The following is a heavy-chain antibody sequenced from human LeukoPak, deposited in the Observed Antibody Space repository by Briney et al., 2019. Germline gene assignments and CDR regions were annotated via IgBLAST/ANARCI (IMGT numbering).Heavy chain of an antibody. CDR2: IYHSGST. D-gene: IGHD3-22*01. CDR3: ARGNYYDSSGYYQNINYFDY. Sequence: SETLSLTCTVSGGSISSYSWSWIRQPPGKGLEWIGYIYHSGSTYYNPSLKSRVTISVDRSKNQFSLKLSSVTAADTAVYYCARGNYYDSSGYYQNINYFDYWGQGTLVTVSS. V-gene: IGHV4-59*12. J-gene: IGHJ4*02. CDR1: GGSISSYS.